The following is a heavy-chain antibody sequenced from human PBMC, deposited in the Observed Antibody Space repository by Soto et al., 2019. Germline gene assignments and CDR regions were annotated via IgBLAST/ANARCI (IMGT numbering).Heavy chain of an antibody. CDR3: ATRGGVYYGSGSDEGCDY. D-gene: IGHD3-10*01. J-gene: IGHJ4*02. V-gene: IGHV1-69*02. CDR1: GGNFSSYT. CDR2: IIPILGIA. Sequence: QVQLVQSGAEVKKPGSSVKVSCKASGGNFSSYTISWVRQAPGQGLEWMGRIIPILGIANYAQKFQGRVTMTEDKTTSTAYMELGSLRSEDTAVYYCATRGGVYYGSGSDEGCDYWGQGTLVAVSS.